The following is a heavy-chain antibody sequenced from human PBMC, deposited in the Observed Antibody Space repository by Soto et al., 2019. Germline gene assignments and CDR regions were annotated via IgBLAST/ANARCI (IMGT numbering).Heavy chain of an antibody. CDR3: ARELRDTATDSYYYYAMDA. J-gene: IGHJ6*02. Sequence: GGSLRVSCGAAGVTFSSYAMHWVRPAPGKGLEWVAVISYDGSNKYYADSVKGRFTISRDNSKNTLYLQMNSLRAEDTAVYYCARELRDTATDSYYYYAMDAWGQGTTVTVSS. V-gene: IGHV3-30-3*01. CDR2: ISYDGSNK. CDR1: GVTFSSYA. D-gene: IGHD5-18*01.